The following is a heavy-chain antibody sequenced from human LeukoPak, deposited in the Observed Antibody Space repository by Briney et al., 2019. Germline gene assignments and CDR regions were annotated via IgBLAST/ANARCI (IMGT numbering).Heavy chain of an antibody. CDR3: ARTVGSGWYADWFDP. CDR1: GFTFSSYS. D-gene: IGHD6-19*01. J-gene: IGHJ5*02. V-gene: IGHV3-48*04. Sequence: GGSLRLSCAASGFTFSSYSMNWVRQAPGKGLEWVSYISSSGSTIYYADSVKGRFTISRDNAKNSLYLQMNSLRAEDTAVYYCARTVGSGWYADWFDPWGQGTLVTVSS. CDR2: ISSSGSTI.